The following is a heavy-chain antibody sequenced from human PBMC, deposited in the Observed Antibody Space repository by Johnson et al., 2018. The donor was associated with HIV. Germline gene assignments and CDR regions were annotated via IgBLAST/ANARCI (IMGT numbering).Heavy chain of an antibody. J-gene: IGHJ3*02. CDR2: IGTAGDT. CDR1: GFTVSSNY. CDR3: SKEVI. V-gene: IGHV3-66*02. Sequence: VQLVESGGGVVQPGRSLRLSCAASGFTVSSNYMSWVRQAPGKGLEWVSPIGTAGDTYYPGSVKGRFTISRDNSKNTLYLQMNSLKSGDTAVYFCSKEVIWGQGTMVTVSS.